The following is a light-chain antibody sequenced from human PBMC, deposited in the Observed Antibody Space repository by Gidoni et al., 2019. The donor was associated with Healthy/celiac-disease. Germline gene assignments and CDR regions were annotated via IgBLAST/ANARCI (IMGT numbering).Light chain of an antibody. V-gene: IGKV3-11*01. CDR3: QQRSNWPLT. J-gene: IGKJ4*01. CDR2: AAS. Sequence: EIVLTKSTATQSLSPGERATLSCRSSQSFSSYLAWYQQKPGQAPRLLIYAASNRATGIPARFSGSGSGTDFTLTISSLEPEDFAVYYWQQRSNWPLTFGGXTQVEIK. CDR1: QSFSSY.